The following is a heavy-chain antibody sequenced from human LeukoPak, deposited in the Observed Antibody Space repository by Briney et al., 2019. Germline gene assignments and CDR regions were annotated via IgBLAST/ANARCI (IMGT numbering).Heavy chain of an antibody. CDR1: GYTFTSYY. D-gene: IGHD6-19*01. Sequence: ASVKVSCKASGYTFTSYYMHWVRQAPGQGLEWMGIINPSGGSTSYAQKFQGRVTMTRDMSTSTVYMELSSLRSEDTAVYYCAEAVGGNWFDPWGQGTLVAVSS. J-gene: IGHJ5*02. V-gene: IGHV1-46*01. CDR3: AEAVGGNWFDP. CDR2: INPSGGST.